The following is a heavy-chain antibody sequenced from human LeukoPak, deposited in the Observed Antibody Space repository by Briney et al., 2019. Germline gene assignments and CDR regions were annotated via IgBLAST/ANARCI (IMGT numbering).Heavy chain of an antibody. CDR1: GYTFTSYG. CDR2: ISAYNGNT. J-gene: IGHJ3*02. Sequence: ASVKVSCKASGYTFTSYGISWVRQAPGQGLEWMGWISAYNGNTNYAQKLQGRVTMTTDTSTSTAYMGLRSLRSDDTAVYYCARVGSSGWYGGDAFDIWGQGTMVTVSS. CDR3: ARVGSSGWYGGDAFDI. D-gene: IGHD6-19*01. V-gene: IGHV1-18*01.